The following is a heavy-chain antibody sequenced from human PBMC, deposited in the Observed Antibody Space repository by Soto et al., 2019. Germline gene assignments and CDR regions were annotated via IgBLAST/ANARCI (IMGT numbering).Heavy chain of an antibody. CDR1: GGTFSSYA. J-gene: IGHJ6*02. CDR3: ARDLNSSGAYYYYCMDV. CDR2: IIPIFGTA. D-gene: IGHD3-22*01. Sequence: QVQLVQSGAEVKKPGSSVKVSCKASGGTFSSYAISWVRQAPGQGLEWMGGIIPIFGTANYAQKFQGRVTITADDSTSTAYMALRILGSEDTAVYYCARDLNSSGAYYYYCMDVCGHGTTLTVSS. V-gene: IGHV1-69*01.